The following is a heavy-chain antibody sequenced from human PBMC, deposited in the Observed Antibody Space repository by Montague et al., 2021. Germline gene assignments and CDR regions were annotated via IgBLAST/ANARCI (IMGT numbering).Heavy chain of an antibody. D-gene: IGHD3-10*01. CDR1: GGSFSTYS. CDR3: ARLGDGVVPSPILGVGPYYSYCYVDV. Sequence: SETLSLTCAVHGGSFSTYSWNWIRQPPGKGLEWIGEIHHGGSTNSNPSLKSRATISADTSKNQFSLTLTSVAAADTAVYYCARLGDGVVPSPILGVGPYYSYCYVDVWGKGTTVTVSS. V-gene: IGHV4-34*01. CDR2: IHHGGST. J-gene: IGHJ6*03.